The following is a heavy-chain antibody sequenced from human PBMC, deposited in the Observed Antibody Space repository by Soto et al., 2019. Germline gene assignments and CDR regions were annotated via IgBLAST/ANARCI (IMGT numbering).Heavy chain of an antibody. Sequence: SETLSLTCTVSGGSISSSSYYWGWIRQPPGKGLEWIGSIYYSGSTYYNPSLKSRVTISVDTSKNQFSLKLSSVTAADTAVYYCARRYDFWSGYQINCFDPWGQGTLVTVSS. CDR1: GGSISSSSYY. V-gene: IGHV4-39*01. CDR3: ARRYDFWSGYQINCFDP. CDR2: IYYSGST. D-gene: IGHD3-3*01. J-gene: IGHJ5*02.